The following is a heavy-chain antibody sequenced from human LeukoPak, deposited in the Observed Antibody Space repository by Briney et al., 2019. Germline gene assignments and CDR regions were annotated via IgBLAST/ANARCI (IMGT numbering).Heavy chain of an antibody. Sequence: GGSLRLSCATSGFTFSSYSMNWVRQAPGKGLEWVSSISSSSSYIYYADSVKGRFTISRDNAKNSLYLQMNSLRAEDTAVYYCASQLWFGEFPNWFDPWGQGTLVTVSS. CDR3: ASQLWFGEFPNWFDP. CDR1: GFTFSSYS. J-gene: IGHJ5*02. D-gene: IGHD3-10*01. V-gene: IGHV3-21*01. CDR2: ISSSSSYI.